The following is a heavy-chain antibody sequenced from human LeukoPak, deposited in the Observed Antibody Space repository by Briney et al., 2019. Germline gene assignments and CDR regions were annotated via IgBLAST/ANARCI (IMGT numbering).Heavy chain of an antibody. J-gene: IGHJ4*02. CDR1: GGSMSRYY. D-gene: IGHD3-3*02. V-gene: IGHV4-59*01. CDR3: PRSSTGSYFDY. Sequence: SETLSLTCTVSGGSMSRYYWSWIRQPPGKGLEWIGYMYYSGGTKYNPSLKSRVTISVDTSKNQFSLKLSSVTAADTAVYYCPRSSTGSYFDYWGQGTLVTVSS. CDR2: MYYSGGT.